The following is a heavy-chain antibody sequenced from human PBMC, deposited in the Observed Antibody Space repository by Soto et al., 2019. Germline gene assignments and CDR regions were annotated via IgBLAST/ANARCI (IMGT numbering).Heavy chain of an antibody. V-gene: IGHV1-2*02. CDR2: INPNSGGT. CDR3: ARGGSSSLDY. D-gene: IGHD6-6*01. CDR1: GYTFTGYY. J-gene: IGHJ4*02. Sequence: QVQLVQSGADVKKPGASVKVSCKASGYTFTGYYMHWVRQAPGQGPEWMGWINPNSGGTTYAQKLQGRVTVTRDTSISTAYMELSSLRSDDTAVYYCARGGSSSLDYWGQGTLVTVSS.